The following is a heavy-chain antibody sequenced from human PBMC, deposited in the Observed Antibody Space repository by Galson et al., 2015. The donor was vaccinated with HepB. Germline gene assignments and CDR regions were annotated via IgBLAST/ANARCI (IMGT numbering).Heavy chain of an antibody. D-gene: IGHD5-24*01. CDR1: GGTFSSYA. CDR3: ARTMKKDGYDYNSGAYYGMDV. J-gene: IGHJ6*02. Sequence: SVKVSCKASGGTFSSYAISWMRQAPGQGLEWMGGIIPIFGTANYAQKFQGRVTITADKSTSTAYMELSSLRSEDTAVYYCARTMKKDGYDYNSGAYYGMDVWGQGTTVTVSS. V-gene: IGHV1-69*06. CDR2: IIPIFGTA.